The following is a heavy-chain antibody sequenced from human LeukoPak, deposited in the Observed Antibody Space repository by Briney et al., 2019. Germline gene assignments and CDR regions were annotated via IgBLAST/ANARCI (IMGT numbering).Heavy chain of an antibody. V-gene: IGHV1-69*01. CDR2: IIPIFGTA. CDR1: GGTFISYA. D-gene: IGHD1-26*01. CDR3: ARSSGSYAGFDY. Sequence: ASVKVSCKASGGTFISYAISWVRQAPGQGLEWMGGIIPIFGTANYAQKFQGRVTITADESTSTAYMELSSLRSEDTAVYYCARSSGSYAGFDYWGQGTLVTVSS. J-gene: IGHJ4*02.